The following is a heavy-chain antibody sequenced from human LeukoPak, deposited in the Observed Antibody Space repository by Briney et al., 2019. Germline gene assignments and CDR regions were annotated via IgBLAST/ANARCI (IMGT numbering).Heavy chain of an antibody. D-gene: IGHD6-19*01. CDR1: GFTFSSYW. J-gene: IGHJ4*02. CDR3: ARDLKTSGWYGDFDY. CDR2: INSDGSTT. V-gene: IGHV3-74*01. Sequence: GGSLRLSCAASGFTFSSYWMHWVRQAPGKGLVWVSRINSDGSTTTYADSVKGRFTISRDNAKNTLYLQMNSLRAEDTAVYYCARDLKTSGWYGDFDYWGQGTLATVSS.